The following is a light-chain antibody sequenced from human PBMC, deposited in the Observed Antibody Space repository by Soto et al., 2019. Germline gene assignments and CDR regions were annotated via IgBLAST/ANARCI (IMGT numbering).Light chain of an antibody. CDR2: DAS. Sequence: EIVLTQSPGTLSLSPGERATLSCRASQSVRNNYLAWYQQKPGQAPRLLIYDASSRATDIPDRFSGSGSGTDFTLTIRRLEPEDLAVYYCQQYTSSLPRTFGQGTKV. CDR1: QSVRNNY. J-gene: IGKJ1*01. V-gene: IGKV3-20*01. CDR3: QQYTSSLPRT.